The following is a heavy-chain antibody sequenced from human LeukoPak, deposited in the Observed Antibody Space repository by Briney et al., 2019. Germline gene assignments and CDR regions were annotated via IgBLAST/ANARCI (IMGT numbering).Heavy chain of an antibody. CDR1: GFTFRISW. CDR3: VRAIVYSAYDYLGY. D-gene: IGHD5-12*01. CDR2: INSDGSTT. J-gene: IGHJ4*02. Sequence: GGSLRLSCAASGFTFRISWMHWVRQAPGKGLVWVSRINSDGSTTNYADSVKGRFTISRDNARNTLYLQMNGLRAEDTAVYYCVRAIVYSAYDYLGYWGQGSLVTVSS. V-gene: IGHV3-74*01.